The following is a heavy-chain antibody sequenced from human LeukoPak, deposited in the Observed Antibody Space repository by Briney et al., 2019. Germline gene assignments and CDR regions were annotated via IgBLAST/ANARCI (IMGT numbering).Heavy chain of an antibody. V-gene: IGHV4-31*03. D-gene: IGHD3-22*01. J-gene: IGHJ4*02. CDR1: GGSISSGGYF. CDR3: ARVGYYDSSGYYGFFDN. CDR2: MHYSGST. Sequence: SETLSLTCSVSGGSISSGGYFWSWIRQHPGKGLEWIGYMHYSGSTYSHPSLKSRVTMSVDASKNQFSLKMSSVTAADTAVYYCARVGYYDSSGYYGFFDNWGQGTLVTVSS.